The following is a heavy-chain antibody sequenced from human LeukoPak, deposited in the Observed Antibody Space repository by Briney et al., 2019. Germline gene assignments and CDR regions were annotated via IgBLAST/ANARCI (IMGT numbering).Heavy chain of an antibody. CDR2: INPSGGST. Sequence: GASVKVSRKASGYTFTSYYMHWVRQAPGQGLEWMGIINPSGGSTSYAQKFQGRVTMTRDMSTSTVYMELSSLRSEDTAVYYCARDFPTAPYYYDSSGYYLDYWGQGTLVTVSS. V-gene: IGHV1-46*01. D-gene: IGHD3-22*01. CDR3: ARDFPTAPYYYDSSGYYLDY. CDR1: GYTFTSYY. J-gene: IGHJ4*02.